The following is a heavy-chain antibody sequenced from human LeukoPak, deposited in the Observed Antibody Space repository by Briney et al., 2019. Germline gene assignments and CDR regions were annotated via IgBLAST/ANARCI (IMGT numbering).Heavy chain of an antibody. Sequence: GGSLRLSCSASGFTFNNYAIHWVRQAPGKGLEYLSVIGGSGDSTYYADPVKGRFTISRDNSKNTLYLQMSSLRAEDTAVYYCVRDNWGFDYWGQGTLVTVSS. V-gene: IGHV3-64D*09. J-gene: IGHJ4*02. CDR1: GFTFNNYA. CDR3: VRDNWGFDY. D-gene: IGHD7-27*01. CDR2: IGGSGDST.